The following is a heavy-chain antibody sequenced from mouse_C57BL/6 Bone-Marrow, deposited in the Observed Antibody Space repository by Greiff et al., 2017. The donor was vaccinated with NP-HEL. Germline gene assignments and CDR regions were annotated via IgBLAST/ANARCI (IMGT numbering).Heavy chain of an antibody. D-gene: IGHD1-1*01. Sequence: QLQQPGAELVKPGASVKMSCKASGYTFTSYWITWVKQRPGQGLEWIGDIYPGSGSTNYNEKFKSKATLTVDTSSSTAYMQLSSLTSEDSAVYYCVITTVVPFYWYFDVWGTGTTVTVSS. V-gene: IGHV1-55*01. J-gene: IGHJ1*03. CDR3: VITTVVPFYWYFDV. CDR2: IYPGSGST. CDR1: GYTFTSYW.